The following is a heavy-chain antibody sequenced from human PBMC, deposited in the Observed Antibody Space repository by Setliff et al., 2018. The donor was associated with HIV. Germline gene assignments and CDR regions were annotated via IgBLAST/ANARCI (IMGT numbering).Heavy chain of an antibody. J-gene: IGHJ4*02. CDR3: ARDYGAN. D-gene: IGHD3-10*01. V-gene: IGHV4-30-2*01. Sequence: SETLSLTCAVDGGSFSGYSWTWIRQPPGKGLEWIGYIYHSGSTYYNPSLKSRVTISVDRSKNQFSMKLSSVTAADTAVYYCARDYGANWGQGTLVTVSS. CDR1: GGSFSGYS. CDR2: IYHSGST.